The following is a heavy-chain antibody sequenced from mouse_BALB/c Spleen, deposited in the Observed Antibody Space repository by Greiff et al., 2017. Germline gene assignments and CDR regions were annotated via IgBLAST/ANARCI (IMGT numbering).Heavy chain of an antibody. CDR3: ARSLDGYPFAY. J-gene: IGHJ3*01. D-gene: IGHD2-3*01. CDR1: GYTFTSYV. V-gene: IGHV1-14*01. CDR2: INPYNDGT. Sequence: VQLQQSGPELVKPGASVKMSCKASGYTFTSYVMHWVKQKPGQGLEWIGYINPYNDGTKYNEKFKGKATLTSDKSSSTAYMELSSLTSEDSAIYYCARSLDGYPFAYWGQGTLVTVSA.